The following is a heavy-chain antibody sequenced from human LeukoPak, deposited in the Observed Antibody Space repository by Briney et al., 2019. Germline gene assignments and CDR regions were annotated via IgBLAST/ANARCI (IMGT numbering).Heavy chain of an antibody. V-gene: IGHV3-30*18. D-gene: IGHD6-13*01. CDR1: GFTFSSYG. CDR2: ISYDGSSK. Sequence: PGGSLRLSCAASGFTFSSYGMHWVRQAPGQGMEWVAAISYDGSSKVYEDSVKGRFTISRDNSKNSLYLQINSLRAEDTAVYYCAKAIQLGQKYFDYWGQGTLVTVSS. J-gene: IGHJ4*02. CDR3: AKAIQLGQKYFDY.